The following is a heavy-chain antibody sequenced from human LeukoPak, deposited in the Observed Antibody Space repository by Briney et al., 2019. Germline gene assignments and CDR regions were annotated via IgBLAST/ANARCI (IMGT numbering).Heavy chain of an antibody. CDR3: AMKPPPGWFGTGWLAP. D-gene: IGHD3-10*01. Sequence: SGTLSLTCAVSGGSISSNNWWSWVRQPPGKGLEWIGNIYHSGTTHYNPSLKSRVTISVDKSKNHFSLKLNSVTAADTAVYYCAMKPPPGWFGTGWLAPWGQGILVTVSS. CDR1: GGSISSNNW. J-gene: IGHJ5*02. V-gene: IGHV4-4*02. CDR2: IYHSGTT.